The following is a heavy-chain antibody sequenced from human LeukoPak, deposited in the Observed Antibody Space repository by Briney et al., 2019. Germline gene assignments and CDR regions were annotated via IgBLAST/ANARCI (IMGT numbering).Heavy chain of an antibody. CDR1: GFTFSSYA. V-gene: IGHV3-30*04. CDR2: ISYDGSNK. J-gene: IGHJ3*02. Sequence: PGRSLRLSCAASGFTFSSYAMHWVRQAPGKGLEWEAVISYDGSNKYYADSVKGRFTISRDNSKNTLYLQMNSLRAEDTAVYYCARAGLFDIWGQGTMVTVSS. CDR3: ARAGLFDI.